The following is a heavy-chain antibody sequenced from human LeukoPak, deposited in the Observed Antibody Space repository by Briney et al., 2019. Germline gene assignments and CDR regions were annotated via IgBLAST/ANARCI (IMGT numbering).Heavy chain of an antibody. CDR1: GFTFSGYD. CDR2: IGTTGDT. J-gene: IGHJ4*02. CDR3: ARSPSYSSSWYALDS. D-gene: IGHD6-13*01. V-gene: IGHV3-13*01. Sequence: TGGSLRLSCEASGFTFSGYDMHWVRQATGKGLEWVSAIGTTGDTYYSDSVRGRFTISRENAKNSLDLQMNSLRAGDTAVYYCARSPSYSSSWYALDSWGQGTLVTVSS.